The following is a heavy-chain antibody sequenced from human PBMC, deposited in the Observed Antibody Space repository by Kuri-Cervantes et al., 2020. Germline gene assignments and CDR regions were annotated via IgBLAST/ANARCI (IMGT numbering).Heavy chain of an antibody. J-gene: IGHJ4*02. V-gene: IGHV4-4*07. D-gene: IGHD3-9*01. CDR2: IYTSGSA. Sequence: SETLSLTCTVAGGSISSYYWSWIRQPAGKGLEWIGRIYTSGSANYNPSLKSRVTISVDTSKNQFSLKLSSVTAADTAVYYCASTSDILTGYADYFDSWGQGTLVTVSS. CDR3: ASTSDILTGYADYFDS. CDR1: GGSISSYY.